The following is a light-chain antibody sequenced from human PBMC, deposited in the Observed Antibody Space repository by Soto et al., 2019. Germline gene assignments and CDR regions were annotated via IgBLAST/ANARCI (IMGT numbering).Light chain of an antibody. V-gene: IGKV1-27*01. CDR1: QGIAHY. J-gene: IGKJ3*01. CDR2: GAL. CDR3: QNYHSAPFT. Sequence: DIPMTQSPSSLSASLGDRVTITCRASQGIAHYLAWYQQKPGKVPNLLIYGALTLQSGVPSRFSGSGSGTDFSLTISSLQAEDVATYYCQNYHSAPFTFGPGTRVDIK.